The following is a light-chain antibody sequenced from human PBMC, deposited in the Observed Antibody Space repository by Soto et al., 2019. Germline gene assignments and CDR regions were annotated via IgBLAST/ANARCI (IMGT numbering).Light chain of an antibody. J-gene: IGKJ2*01. Sequence: EIVMTQSPVTLSVSPGERATLSCRASQNISRSLAWYQQKPGQGPSLLIYGTSTRAGGVPARFSRGGSVTEFPLPITSLQSEDFAVYYCHQYNGWPYTFGQGTKVDI. CDR3: HQYNGWPYT. CDR2: GTS. V-gene: IGKV3-15*01. CDR1: QNISRS.